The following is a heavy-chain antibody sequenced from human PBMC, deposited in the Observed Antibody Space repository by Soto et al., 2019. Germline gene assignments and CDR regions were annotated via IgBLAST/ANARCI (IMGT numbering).Heavy chain of an antibody. J-gene: IGHJ4*02. CDR2: TLYGGAT. D-gene: IGHD3-10*01. V-gene: IGHV4-30-4*01. CDR3: ARRLGSGSNTDFFDD. Sequence: QVQLQESGPGLVKPSETLSLSCAVSGGSISSGDHCWGWILQPPGKGMEWIGYTLYGGATFYNPSLNSRVSMAVDTSKNQFSLELKSVTAADTAGYYCARRLGSGSNTDFFDDWGQGTLVTVAS. CDR1: GGSISSGDHC.